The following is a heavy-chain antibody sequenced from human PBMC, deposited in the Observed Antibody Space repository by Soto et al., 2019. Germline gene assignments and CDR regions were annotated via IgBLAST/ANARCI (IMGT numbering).Heavy chain of an antibody. J-gene: IGHJ5*02. V-gene: IGHV3-9*01. CDR2: ISWSGGHI. Sequence: EVQLVESGGGLVQPGRSLRLSCAAAGFTFDDYAMYWVRQAPGRGLEWVSAISWSGGHIAYADSVKGRFTISRDNAKSSLYLQMNSLRVEDSALYYCAKGGSATWLTPAGTDNRFDPWGQGTLVTVSS. CDR3: AKGGSATWLTPAGTDNRFDP. CDR1: GFTFDDYA. D-gene: IGHD2-2*01.